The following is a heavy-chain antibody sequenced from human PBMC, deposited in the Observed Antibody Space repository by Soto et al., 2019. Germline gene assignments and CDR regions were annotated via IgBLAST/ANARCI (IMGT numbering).Heavy chain of an antibody. Sequence: SEPTSLTRSIPGSSISSYYWSWLRQPPGKGLEWIGYIYYSGSTNYNPSLKSRVTISVDTSKNQFSLKLSSVTAADTAVYYCARVRYSGSYQDAFDIWGQGTMVT. V-gene: IGHV4-59*01. CDR2: IYYSGST. D-gene: IGHD1-26*01. CDR1: GSSISSYY. CDR3: ARVRYSGSYQDAFDI. J-gene: IGHJ3*02.